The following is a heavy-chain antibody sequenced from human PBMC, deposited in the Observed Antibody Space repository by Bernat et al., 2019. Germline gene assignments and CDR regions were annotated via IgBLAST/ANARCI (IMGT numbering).Heavy chain of an antibody. J-gene: IGHJ5*02. CDR1: GDSVSSNSAA. D-gene: IGHD2-15*01. CDR3: ARERADVVVVVAASNWFDP. Sequence: QVQLQQSGPGLVKPSQTLSLTCAISGDSVSSNSAAWNWTRQSPSRGLEWLGRTYYRSKWYNDYAVSVKSRITINPDTSKNQFSLQLNSVTPEDTAVYYCARERADVVVVVAASNWFDPWGQGTLVTVSS. CDR2: TYYRSKWYN. V-gene: IGHV6-1*01.